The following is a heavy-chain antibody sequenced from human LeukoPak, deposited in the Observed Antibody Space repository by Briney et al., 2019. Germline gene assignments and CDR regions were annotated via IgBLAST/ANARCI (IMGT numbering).Heavy chain of an antibody. CDR3: ARESLGRGSSYYDILTGYYPPYYYYYMDV. V-gene: IGHV1-69*04. Sequence: SVKVSCKASGGTFSSYAISWVRQAPGQGLEWMGRIIPILGIANYAQKFQGRVTITADKSTSTAYMELSSLRSEDTAVYYCARESLGRGSSYYDILTGYYPPYYYYYMDVWGKGTTVTVSS. CDR1: GGTFSSYA. J-gene: IGHJ6*03. CDR2: IIPILGIA. D-gene: IGHD3-9*01.